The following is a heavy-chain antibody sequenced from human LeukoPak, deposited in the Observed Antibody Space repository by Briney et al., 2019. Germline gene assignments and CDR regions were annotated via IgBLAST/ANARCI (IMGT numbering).Heavy chain of an antibody. V-gene: IGHV3-30*02. CDR1: GFTFSSYG. Sequence: GGCLRLSCAASGFTFSSYGMHWVRQAPGKGLEWVAFIRYDGSSKYYAESVKGRLTISRDNSKNTLYLQMNSLRAEDTAVYYCAKDSITMVRARIYYMDVWGEGTTVTISS. D-gene: IGHD3-10*01. CDR3: AKDSITMVRARIYYMDV. CDR2: IRYDGSSK. J-gene: IGHJ6*03.